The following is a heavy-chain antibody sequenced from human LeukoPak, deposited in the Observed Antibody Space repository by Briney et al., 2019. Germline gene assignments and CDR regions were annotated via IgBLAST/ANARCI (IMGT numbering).Heavy chain of an antibody. Sequence: PSETLSLTCTVSGGSISSGSYYWSWIRQPAGKGLEWIGRIYTSGSTNYNPSLKSRVTISVDTSKNQFSLELSSVTAADTAVYFCARVGYYDILTGRNTFRDYGMDVWGQGTTVTVSS. J-gene: IGHJ6*02. V-gene: IGHV4-61*02. CDR1: GGSISSGSYY. CDR2: IYTSGST. CDR3: ARVGYYDILTGRNTFRDYGMDV. D-gene: IGHD3-9*01.